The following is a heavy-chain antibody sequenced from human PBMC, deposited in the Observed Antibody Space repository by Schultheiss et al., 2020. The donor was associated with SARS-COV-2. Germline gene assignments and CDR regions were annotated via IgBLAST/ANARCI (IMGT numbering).Heavy chain of an antibody. CDR2: ISYDGSNK. CDR3: ARVYYPRGRTPNYYYGMDV. D-gene: IGHD3-10*01. J-gene: IGHJ6*02. Sequence: GGSLRLSCAASGFTFSSYAMHWVRQAPGKGLEWVAVISYDGSNKYYADSVKGRFTISRDNSKNTLYLQMNSLRAEDTAVYYCARVYYPRGRTPNYYYGMDVWGQGTTVTVSS. CDR1: GFTFSSYA. V-gene: IGHV3-30-3*01.